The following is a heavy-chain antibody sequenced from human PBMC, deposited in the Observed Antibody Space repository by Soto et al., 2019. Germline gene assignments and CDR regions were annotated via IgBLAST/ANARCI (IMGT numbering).Heavy chain of an antibody. V-gene: IGHV4-59*01. D-gene: IGHD4-4*01. Sequence: QVQLQESGPGLVKPSETLSLTCTVSGDSISRYYWSWIRQPPGKGLEWIGYIYYSGSTSYNPSLESRVTISVDTSENQFSLKLSSVTAADTAVYYCARLRRMTAITVSYYFDYWGQGTLVTVSS. CDR2: IYYSGST. CDR3: ARLRRMTAITVSYYFDY. CDR1: GDSISRYY. J-gene: IGHJ4*02.